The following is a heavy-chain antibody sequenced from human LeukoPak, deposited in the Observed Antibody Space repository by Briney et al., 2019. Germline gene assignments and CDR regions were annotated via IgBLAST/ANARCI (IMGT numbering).Heavy chain of an antibody. Sequence: PGGSLRLSCAASGFTFSSYAMNWVRQAPGEGLEWVSSISSGGGGTYYADSVKGRFTISRDNSKNTLYLQMNSLRAEDTAIYYCAKSRSGSYDSWGQETLVTVSS. V-gene: IGHV3-23*01. J-gene: IGHJ5*01. CDR1: GFTFSSYA. CDR2: ISSGGGGT. CDR3: AKSRSGSYDS. D-gene: IGHD1-26*01.